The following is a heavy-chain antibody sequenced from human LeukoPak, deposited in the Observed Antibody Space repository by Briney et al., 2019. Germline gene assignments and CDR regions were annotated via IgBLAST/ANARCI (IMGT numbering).Heavy chain of an antibody. CDR2: IYSGGNT. D-gene: IGHD2-8*01. CDR1: GFTFSSYA. CDR3: ARDRLLYQGSYYYGMDV. J-gene: IGHJ6*02. Sequence: PGGSLRLSCAASGFTFSSYAMSWVRQAPGQGLEWVSVIYSGGNTYYADSVKGRSTISRDNSKNTLYLQMNSLRAEDTAVYYCARDRLLYQGSYYYGMDVWGQGTTVTVSS. V-gene: IGHV3-66*01.